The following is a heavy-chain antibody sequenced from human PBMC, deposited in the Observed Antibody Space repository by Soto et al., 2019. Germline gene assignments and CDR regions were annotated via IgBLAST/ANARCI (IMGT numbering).Heavy chain of an antibody. J-gene: IGHJ3*02. Sequence: GGSLRLSCAASGFTFSGSAMHWVRQASGKGLEWVGRIRSKANSYATAYAASVKGRFTISRDDSKNTAYLQMNSLKTEDTAVYYCTRHEDYDSSGLDAFDIWGQGTMVTVSS. CDR2: IRSKANSYAT. CDR1: GFTFSGSA. CDR3: TRHEDYDSSGLDAFDI. D-gene: IGHD3-22*01. V-gene: IGHV3-73*01.